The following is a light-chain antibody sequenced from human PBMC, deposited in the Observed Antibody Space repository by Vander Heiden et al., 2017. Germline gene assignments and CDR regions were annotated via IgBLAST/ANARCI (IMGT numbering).Light chain of an antibody. CDR3: QQNNNWPLT. V-gene: IGKV3-15*01. J-gene: IGKJ1*01. Sequence: IVLTQSPAPLSVSAGEIATLSCRASQSGNINLAWYQQKPGQAPRLLNDVASTRAAGIPARCSGSGSGTEFTLTSSSLQSDDSAVYYCQQNNNWPLTFGHGTKVEIK. CDR2: VAS. CDR1: QSGNIN.